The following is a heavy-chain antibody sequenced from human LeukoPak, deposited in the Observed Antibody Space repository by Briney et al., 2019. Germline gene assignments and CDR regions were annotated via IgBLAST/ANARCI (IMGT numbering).Heavy chain of an antibody. CDR3: VGDYGGNLCHY. J-gene: IGHJ4*02. CDR2: IYTSGST. Sequence: PSETLSLTCTVSGGSISSYYWSWIRQPAGKGLEWIGRIYTSGSTNYNPSLKSRATMSVDTSKNQFSLKVSSVTAADTAVYYCVGDYGGNLCHYWGQGTLVTVSS. CDR1: GGSISSYY. D-gene: IGHD4-23*01. V-gene: IGHV4-4*07.